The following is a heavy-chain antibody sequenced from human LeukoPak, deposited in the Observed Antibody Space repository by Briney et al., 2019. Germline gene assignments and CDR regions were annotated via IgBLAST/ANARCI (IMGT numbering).Heavy chain of an antibody. Sequence: GASVKVSCKASGYTFTSYGISWVRQAPGQGLEWMGWISAYNGNTNYAQKLQGRVTMTTDTSTSTAHMELRSLRSDDTAVYYCARVPYSSGCNDYWGQGTLVTVSS. CDR1: GYTFTSYG. V-gene: IGHV1-18*01. CDR3: ARVPYSSGCNDY. CDR2: ISAYNGNT. D-gene: IGHD6-19*01. J-gene: IGHJ4*02.